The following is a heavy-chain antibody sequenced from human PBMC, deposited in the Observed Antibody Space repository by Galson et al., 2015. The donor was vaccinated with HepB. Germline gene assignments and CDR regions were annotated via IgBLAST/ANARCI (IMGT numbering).Heavy chain of an antibody. CDR2: IYHSGST. J-gene: IGHJ5*02. Sequence: TLSLTCTVSGGSISSGGYYWSWIRQHPGKGLEWIGYIYHSGSTYYNPSLKSRVTISVDRSKNQFSLKLSSVTAADTVVYYCARCTPSRPVRYCSSTSCNRAWFDPWGQGTLVTVSS. V-gene: IGHV4-30-2*01. D-gene: IGHD2-2*01. CDR1: GGSISSGGYY. CDR3: ARCTPSRPVRYCSSTSCNRAWFDP.